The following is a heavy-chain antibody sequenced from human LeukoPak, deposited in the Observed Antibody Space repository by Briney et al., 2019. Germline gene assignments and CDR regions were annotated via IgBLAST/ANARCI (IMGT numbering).Heavy chain of an antibody. J-gene: IGHJ3*02. CDR2: IYYSGST. CDR3: ARDRNDFWSGYPDAFDI. Sequence: PSETLSPTCTVSGGSISSYYWSWIRQPPGKGLEWIGYIYYSGSTNYNPSLKSRVTISVDTSKNQFSLKLSSVTAADTAVYYCARDRNDFWSGYPDAFDIWGQGTMVTVSS. V-gene: IGHV4-59*01. D-gene: IGHD3-3*01. CDR1: GGSISSYY.